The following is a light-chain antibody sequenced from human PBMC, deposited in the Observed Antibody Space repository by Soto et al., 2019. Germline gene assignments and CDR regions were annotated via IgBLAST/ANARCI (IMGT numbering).Light chain of an antibody. V-gene: IGLV2-23*02. CDR3: CSYAGTSYV. J-gene: IGLJ1*01. Sequence: QSALNQPASVSGSPGQSITISCTGTSSDVGSYDAVSWYQHHPGKVPKLMIYEVNKRPSGVSYRFSGSKSGNTASLTISGLQAEDEADYYCCSYAGTSYVFGSGTKVTVL. CDR1: SSDVGSYDA. CDR2: EVN.